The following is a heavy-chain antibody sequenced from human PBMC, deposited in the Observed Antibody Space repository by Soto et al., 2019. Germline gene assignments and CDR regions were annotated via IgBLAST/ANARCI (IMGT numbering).Heavy chain of an antibody. Sequence: GGSLRLSCAVSGFTLSSYWMLWVRQAPGKGLEWVAGVNPDGSEKHYVESVKGRFAISRDNAKNTMFLQMNSLRAEDTAVYYWAKDISTAMAHFDYWGQGTLVTVSS. CDR1: GFTLSSYW. V-gene: IGHV3-7*01. CDR3: AKDISTAMAHFDY. CDR2: VNPDGSEK. J-gene: IGHJ4*02. D-gene: IGHD5-18*01.